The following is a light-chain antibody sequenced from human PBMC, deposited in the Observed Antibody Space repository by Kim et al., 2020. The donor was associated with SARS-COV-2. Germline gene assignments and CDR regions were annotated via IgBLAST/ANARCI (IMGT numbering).Light chain of an antibody. CDR2: GVS. J-gene: IGKJ2*01. Sequence: SESEGVEVTITCRANQGIDNYLAWYQQKPGKVPKLLIYGVSTLQPGVPSRFSGSASGTDFTLTISSLQPEDVATYYCQKYNSGPYTFGQGTKLEIK. CDR3: QKYNSGPYT. V-gene: IGKV1-27*01. CDR1: QGIDNY.